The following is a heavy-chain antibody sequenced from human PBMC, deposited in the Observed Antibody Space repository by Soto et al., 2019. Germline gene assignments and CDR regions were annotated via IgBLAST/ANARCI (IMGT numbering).Heavy chain of an antibody. D-gene: IGHD1-26*01. CDR3: IRDGPQWEPPY. Sequence: EVQLVESGGGLVQPGGSLRLSCIASGFTFRAYWMDWVRQAPGKGLVWVSRISGDGTIRSYADSVKGRFTISRDNAKNTLYRQLSSLRADDTAVYYGIRDGPQWEPPYWGQGTLVSVSS. CDR1: GFTFRAYW. J-gene: IGHJ4*02. CDR2: ISGDGTIR. V-gene: IGHV3-74*01.